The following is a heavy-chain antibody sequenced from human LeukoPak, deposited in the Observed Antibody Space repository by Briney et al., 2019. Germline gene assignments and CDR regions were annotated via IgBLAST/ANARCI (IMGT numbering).Heavy chain of an antibody. Sequence: KTSETLSLTCTVSGGSISSGGYYWSWIRQPPGKGLEWIGYIYHSGSTYYNPSLKSRVTISVDTSKNQFSLKLSSVTAADTAVYYCARDHLYCSGGSCYRYWYFDLWGRGTLVTVSS. D-gene: IGHD2-15*01. V-gene: IGHV4-30-2*01. CDR1: GGSISSGGYY. CDR3: ARDHLYCSGGSCYRYWYFDL. CDR2: IYHSGST. J-gene: IGHJ2*01.